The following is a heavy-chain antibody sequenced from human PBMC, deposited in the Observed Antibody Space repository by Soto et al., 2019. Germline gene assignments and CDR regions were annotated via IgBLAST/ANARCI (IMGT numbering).Heavy chain of an antibody. J-gene: IGHJ4*02. Sequence: SETLSLTCAVYGGSFSGYYWSWIRQPPGKGLEWIGEINHSGRTNYNPSLKSRVTISVDTSKNQFSLKLSSVTAADTAVYYCESVGHDYGGKGRFEYWGQGTMVTVSS. V-gene: IGHV4-34*01. CDR3: ESVGHDYGGKGRFEY. D-gene: IGHD4-17*01. CDR2: INHSGRT. CDR1: GGSFSGYY.